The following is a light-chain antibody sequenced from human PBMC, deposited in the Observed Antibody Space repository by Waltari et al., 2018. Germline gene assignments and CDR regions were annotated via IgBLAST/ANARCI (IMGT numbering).Light chain of an antibody. CDR1: TLPKQN. V-gene: IGLV3-25*03. J-gene: IGLJ2*01. CDR3: QSADSSGNYVV. Sequence: SYELTQPPSVSVSPGQTARITCSADTLPKQNAYWDQQKPGQAPVLVIYKDSETPSGIPGRFSGSSSGTTVTLTISGVQAEDEADYYCQSADSSGNYVVFGGGTKLTVL. CDR2: KDS.